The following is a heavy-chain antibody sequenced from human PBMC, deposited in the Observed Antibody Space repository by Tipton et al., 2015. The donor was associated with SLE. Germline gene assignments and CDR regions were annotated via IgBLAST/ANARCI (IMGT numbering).Heavy chain of an antibody. V-gene: IGHV4-34*01. Sequence: LRLSCAVYGGSFSGYYWSWIRQPPGKGLEWIGEINHSGSTNYNPSLKSRVTISVDTSKNQFSLKLSSVTAADTAVYYCARDSIAAHYWGQGTLVTVSS. CDR2: INHSGST. J-gene: IGHJ4*02. D-gene: IGHD6-6*01. CDR1: GGSFSGYY. CDR3: ARDSIAAHY.